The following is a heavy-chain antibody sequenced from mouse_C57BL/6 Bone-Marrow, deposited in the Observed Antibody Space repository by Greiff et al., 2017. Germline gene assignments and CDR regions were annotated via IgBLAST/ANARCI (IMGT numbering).Heavy chain of an antibody. CDR3: ARGLGTTGFAY. CDR2: ISYDGSN. Sequence: EVQLQQSGPGLVKPSQSLSLTCSVTGYSITSGYYWNWIRQFPGNKLEWMGYISYDGSNNYNPSLKNRISITRDTSKNQFFLKLNSVTTEDTATYYCARGLGTTGFAYWGQGTLVTVSA. CDR1: GYSITSGYY. V-gene: IGHV3-6*01. D-gene: IGHD1-1*01. J-gene: IGHJ3*01.